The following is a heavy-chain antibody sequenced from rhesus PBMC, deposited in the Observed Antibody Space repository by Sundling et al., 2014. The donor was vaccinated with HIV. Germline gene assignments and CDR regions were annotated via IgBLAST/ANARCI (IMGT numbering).Heavy chain of an antibody. CDR2: INPSNGNV. CDR1: GYTFTTYS. Sequence: QVQLVQSGADVKKPGASVRLSCKPSGYTFTTYSLIWLRQAPGQGLEWMAWINPSNGNVGHAQKFQGRITLTRDTSTNTAYMELSSLRSEDTAVYYCARGTWNDGSVFDYWGQGSPGHRLL. V-gene: IGHV1-200*01. D-gene: IGHD1-38*01. J-gene: IGHJ4*01. CDR3: ARGTWNDGSVFDY.